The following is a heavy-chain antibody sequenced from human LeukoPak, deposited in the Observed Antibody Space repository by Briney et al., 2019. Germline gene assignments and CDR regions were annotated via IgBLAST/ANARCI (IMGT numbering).Heavy chain of an antibody. CDR3: ARWRGHYFDY. D-gene: IGHD3-3*01. Sequence: SETLSLTCAVSGDSINSGASYWAWVRQPPGKGLQWMGSVYFSGTTYYNPSLNTRVTISIDTSTNQFSLKLDSVTAADTAVYSCARWRGHYFDYWGQGTLVTVSS. V-gene: IGHV4-39*01. CDR2: VYFSGTT. CDR1: GDSINSGASY. J-gene: IGHJ4*02.